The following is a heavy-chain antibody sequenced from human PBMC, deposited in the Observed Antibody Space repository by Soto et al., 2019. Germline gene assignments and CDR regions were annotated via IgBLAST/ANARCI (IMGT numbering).Heavy chain of an antibody. CDR2: INHSGST. Sequence: SETMSLSSAVYGGSFRDFYWSWIRQPPGKGLEWIGEINHSGSTNYNPSLKSRVTISVDTSKNQFSLKLSSVTAADTAVYYCARCARTLDYWGQGTLVTGSS. CDR1: GGSFRDFY. V-gene: IGHV4-34*01. CDR3: ARCARTLDY. J-gene: IGHJ4*02.